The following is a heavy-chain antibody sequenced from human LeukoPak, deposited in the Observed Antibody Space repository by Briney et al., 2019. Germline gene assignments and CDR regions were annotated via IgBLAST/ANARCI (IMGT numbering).Heavy chain of an antibody. D-gene: IGHD4-17*01. CDR1: GFTVSSNY. V-gene: IGHV3-53*01. J-gene: IGHJ4*02. CDR3: ARDRLHYGEYEKTLDY. CDR2: IYSGGST. Sequence: GSLRLSCAASGFTVSSNYMSWVRQAPGKGLEWVSVIYSGGSTYYADSVKGRFTISRDNSKNTLYLQMNSLRAEDTAVYYCARDRLHYGEYEKTLDYWGQGTLVTVSS.